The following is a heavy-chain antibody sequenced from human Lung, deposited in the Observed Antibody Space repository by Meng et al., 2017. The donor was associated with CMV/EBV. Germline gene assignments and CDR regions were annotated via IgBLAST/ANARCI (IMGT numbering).Heavy chain of an antibody. CDR1: GGSISSSNG. CDR3: ASFPPPGKQWLVTDY. Sequence: QLRTPDAAPGRVTPSAACAFTCVVAGGSISSSNGGRWVRPPPGKGLEWIGEIYHSGSTNYNPSLKSRVTISVDKSKNQFSLKLSSVTAADTAVYYCASFPPPGKQWLVTDYWGQGTLVTVSS. V-gene: IGHV4-4*02. CDR2: IYHSGST. D-gene: IGHD6-19*01. J-gene: IGHJ4*02.